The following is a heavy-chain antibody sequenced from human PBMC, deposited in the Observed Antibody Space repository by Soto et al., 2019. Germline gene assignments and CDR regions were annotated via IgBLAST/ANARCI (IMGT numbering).Heavy chain of an antibody. D-gene: IGHD5-12*01. V-gene: IGHV1-18*01. Sequence: GASVKVSCKASGYTFTVYRISWVRLAPGQGLEWMGWISAYNGNTNYAQKLQGRVTMTTDTSTSTAYMELRSLRSDDTAVYYCARVVATITFDYYYYYMDVWGEGTTVTVSS. CDR2: ISAYNGNT. CDR3: ARVVATITFDYYYYYMDV. J-gene: IGHJ6*03. CDR1: GYTFTVYR.